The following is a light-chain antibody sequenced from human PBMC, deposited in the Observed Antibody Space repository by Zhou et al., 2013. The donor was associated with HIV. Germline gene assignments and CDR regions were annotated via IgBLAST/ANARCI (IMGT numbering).Light chain of an antibody. CDR1: QGIRND. Sequence: DIQMTQSPSTLSASVGDRVTITCRASQGIRNDLGWYQQKPGKAPKRLIYTASTLQSGVPSRFSGGGSGTDFTLTISSLQPEDVATYYCQNYDRAPLTFGPGTKVDIK. J-gene: IGKJ3*01. V-gene: IGKV1-27*01. CDR3: QNYDRAPLT. CDR2: TAS.